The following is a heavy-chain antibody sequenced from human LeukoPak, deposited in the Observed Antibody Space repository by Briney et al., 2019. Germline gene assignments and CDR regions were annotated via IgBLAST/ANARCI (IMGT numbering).Heavy chain of an antibody. CDR1: GFTFSSYW. D-gene: IGHD6-19*01. V-gene: IGHV3-74*01. J-gene: IGHJ4*02. CDR3: ARSGEGGSGWSESNHGYDY. Sequence: GGSLRLSCAASGFTFSSYWMHWVRQAPGKGLVWVSRINSDGSSTSYADSVKGRFTISRDNAKNTLYLQMNGLRAEDTAVYYCARSGEGGSGWSESNHGYDYWGQGTLVTVSS. CDR2: INSDGSST.